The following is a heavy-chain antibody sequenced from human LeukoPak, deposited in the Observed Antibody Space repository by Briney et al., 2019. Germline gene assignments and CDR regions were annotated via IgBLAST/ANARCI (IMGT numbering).Heavy chain of an antibody. J-gene: IGHJ1*01. CDR1: GFTFSSYG. D-gene: IGHD6-19*01. CDR2: ISYDGSNK. V-gene: IGHV3-30*18. CDR3: AKDLGQWLVKGYFQH. Sequence: PGGSLRLSCAVSGFTFSSYGMHWVRQAPGKGLEWVAVISYDGSNKYYADSVKGRFTISRDNSKNTLYLQMNSLRAEDTAVYYCAKDLGQWLVKGYFQHWGQGTLVTVSS.